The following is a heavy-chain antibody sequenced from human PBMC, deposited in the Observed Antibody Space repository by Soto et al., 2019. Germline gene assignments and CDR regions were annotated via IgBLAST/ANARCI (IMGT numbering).Heavy chain of an antibody. J-gene: IGHJ4*02. V-gene: IGHV1-58*02. CDR3: AALIWFWSPPDVDIVATDAGDY. D-gene: IGHD5-12*01. CDR2: IVVGSGNT. Sequence: SVKVSCKASGFTFTSSAMQWVRQARGQRLEWIGWIVVGSGNTNYAQKFQERVTITRDMSTRTAYKELSSLRSEDTAVYYCAALIWFWSPPDVDIVATDAGDYWGQGTLVTVSS. CDR1: GFTFTSSA.